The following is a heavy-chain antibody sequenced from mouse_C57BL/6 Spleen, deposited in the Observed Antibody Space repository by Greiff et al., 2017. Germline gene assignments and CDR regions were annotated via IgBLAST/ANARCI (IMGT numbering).Heavy chain of an antibody. CDR1: GFTFSDYG. D-gene: IGHD2-4*01. CDR2: ISSGSSTI. V-gene: IGHV5-17*01. Sequence: EVQLQESGGGLVKPGGSLKLSCAASGFTFSDYGMHWVRQAPEKGLEWVAYISSGSSTIYYADTVKGRFTLSRDNAKNTLFLQMTSLRSEDTAMYYCSRLYDYVWYFDVWGTGTTVTVSS. CDR3: SRLYDYVWYFDV. J-gene: IGHJ1*03.